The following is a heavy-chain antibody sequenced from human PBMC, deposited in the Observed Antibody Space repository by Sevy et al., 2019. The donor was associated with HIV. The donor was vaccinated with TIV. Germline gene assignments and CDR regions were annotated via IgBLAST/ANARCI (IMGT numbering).Heavy chain of an antibody. CDR3: ARQGCTKPHDY. Sequence: GGCLRLSCEASGFTFSKYSMSWVRQAPGKGLEWVSTFSFGCGRINYADSVKGRFTISRDDSKNTLYLQMNSLRAEDTAVYYCARQGCTKPHDYWGHGTLVTVSS. J-gene: IGHJ4*01. D-gene: IGHD2-8*01. V-gene: IGHV3-23*01. CDR2: FSFGCGRI. CDR1: GFTFSKYS.